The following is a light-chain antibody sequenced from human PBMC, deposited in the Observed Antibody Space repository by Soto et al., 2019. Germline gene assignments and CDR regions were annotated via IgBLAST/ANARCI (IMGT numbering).Light chain of an antibody. CDR1: KLGSKY. CDR2: QDY. CDR3: QAWDRSTVV. J-gene: IGLJ2*01. V-gene: IGLV3-1*01. Sequence: SYKLTQPPSVSVSPGQTASITCSGDKLGSKYTCWYQQKPGQSPVLVIYQDYKRPSGIPERFAGSNSGNTATLTISGTQSMDEADYYCQAWDRSTVVFGGGTKLTVL.